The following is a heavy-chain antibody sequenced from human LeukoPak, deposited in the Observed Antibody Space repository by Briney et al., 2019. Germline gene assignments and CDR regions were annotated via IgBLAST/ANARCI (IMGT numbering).Heavy chain of an antibody. CDR1: GFTFDDYA. D-gene: IGHD3-3*01. Sequence: GGSLRLSCAASGFTFDDYAMHWARQAPGKGLEWVSGISWNSGSIGYADSVKGRFTISRDNAKNSLYLQMNSLRAEDTALYYCAKDQSRFLEWLLEWGQGTLVTVSS. J-gene: IGHJ4*02. CDR3: AKDQSRFLEWLLE. V-gene: IGHV3-9*01. CDR2: ISWNSGSI.